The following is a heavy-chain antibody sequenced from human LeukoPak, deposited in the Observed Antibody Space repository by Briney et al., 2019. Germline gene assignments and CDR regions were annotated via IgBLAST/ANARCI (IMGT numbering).Heavy chain of an antibody. J-gene: IGHJ4*02. Sequence: GGSLRLSRAASGFTFSNAWMSWVRQAPGKGLEWVGRIKSKTDGGTTDYAAPVKGRFTISRDDSKNTLYLQMSSLKTEDTAVYYCTFIDPYYFDYWGQGTLVTVSS. CDR3: TFIDPYYFDY. CDR1: GFTFSNAW. CDR2: IKSKTDGGTT. V-gene: IGHV3-15*01.